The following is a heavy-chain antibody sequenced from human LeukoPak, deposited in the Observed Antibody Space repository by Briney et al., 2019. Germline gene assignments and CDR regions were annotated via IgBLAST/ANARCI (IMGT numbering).Heavy chain of an antibody. J-gene: IGHJ4*02. CDR1: GFTFDDYT. CDR3: AKDGSAAALDY. CDR2: ISWDGVST. V-gene: IGHV3-43*01. Sequence: GGSLRLSCAASGFTFDDYTTHWVRQAPGKGLEWVSLISWDGVSTYYADSVKGRFTISRDNSKNSLYLQMNSLRVEDTALYYCAKDGSAAALDYWGQGTLVTVSS. D-gene: IGHD6-13*01.